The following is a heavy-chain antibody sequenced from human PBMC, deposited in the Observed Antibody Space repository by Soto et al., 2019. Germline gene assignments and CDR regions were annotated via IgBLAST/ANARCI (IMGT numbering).Heavy chain of an antibody. V-gene: IGHV3-30-3*01. CDR1: GFIFSSYG. J-gene: IGHJ6*02. CDR3: ARDPYSSSWPQYYYYGLDV. D-gene: IGHD6-13*01. Sequence: GGSLRLSFAASGFIFSSYGMHWVRQAPDKGLEWVAVISYDGSDKYYADSVKGRFTVSRDNSKNTMYLQMNSLRAEDTALYYCARDPYSSSWPQYYYYGLDVWGQGTTVTVSS. CDR2: ISYDGSDK.